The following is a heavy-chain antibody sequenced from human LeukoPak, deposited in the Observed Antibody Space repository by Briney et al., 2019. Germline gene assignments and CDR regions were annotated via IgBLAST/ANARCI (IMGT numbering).Heavy chain of an antibody. CDR3: RLHSAIYYGDAFDI. D-gene: IGHD1-26*01. J-gene: IGHJ3*02. CDR2: IEEDGSEK. V-gene: IGHV3-7*03. Sequence: GGSLRLSCAASGFTFSSYSMNWVRQAPGKGLEWVAKIEEDGSEKYYVDSVKGRFTVSRDNVKNSLFLQMNSLRAEDTAAYCARLHSAIYYGDAFDIWGQGTMVTVSS. CDR1: GFTFSSYS.